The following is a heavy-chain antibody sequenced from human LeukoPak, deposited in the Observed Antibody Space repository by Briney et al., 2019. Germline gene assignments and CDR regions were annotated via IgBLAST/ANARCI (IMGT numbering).Heavy chain of an antibody. CDR2: ITWNSDSI. Sequence: PGGSLRLSCAASGFTFDDYAMHWVRQAPGKGLEWVSGITWNSDSIDYADSVKGRFTISRDNAKTSLYLQMNSLRAEDTAVYYCARDLSGVTGYTYGRGIDYWGQGTLVTVSS. V-gene: IGHV3-9*01. D-gene: IGHD5-18*01. CDR3: ARDLSGVTGYTYGRGIDY. J-gene: IGHJ4*02. CDR1: GFTFDDYA.